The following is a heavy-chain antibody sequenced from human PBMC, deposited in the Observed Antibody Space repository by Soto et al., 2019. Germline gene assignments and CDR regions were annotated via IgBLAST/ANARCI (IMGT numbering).Heavy chain of an antibody. V-gene: IGHV4-39*01. CDR2: IYYTENT. CDR3: ARTYGSGSYYHWHYFDY. CDR1: NGTASSSNPN. Sequence: PSETLSLTFDLSNGTASSSNPNWGGFLHPPGKGLEWIGIIYYTENTYYSPSFTSRVTISIDTSKNQFSLKLTSMTAADTAVYYCARTYGSGSYYHWHYFDYWAQGTLVTSPQ. D-gene: IGHD3-10*01. J-gene: IGHJ4*02.